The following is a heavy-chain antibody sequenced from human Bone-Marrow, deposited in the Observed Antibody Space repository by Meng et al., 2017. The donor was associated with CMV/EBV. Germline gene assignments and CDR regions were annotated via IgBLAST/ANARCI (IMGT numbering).Heavy chain of an antibody. CDR3: AHRREYCSSTSCYPTCFDY. V-gene: IGHV2-5*01. Sequence: SGPTLVKPTQTLTLTCTFSGFSLSTSGVGVGWIRRPPGKALEWLALIYWNDDKRYSPSLKSRLTITKDTSKNQVVLTMTNMDPVDTATYYCAHRREYCSSTSCYPTCFDYWGQGTLVTVSS. CDR2: IYWNDDK. J-gene: IGHJ4*02. D-gene: IGHD2-2*01. CDR1: GFSLSTSGVG.